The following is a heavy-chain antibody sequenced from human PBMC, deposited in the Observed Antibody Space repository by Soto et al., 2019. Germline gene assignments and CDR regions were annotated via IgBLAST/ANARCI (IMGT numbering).Heavy chain of an antibody. CDR3: ASGGKTVKRRFDF. CDR1: EGTSSSYA. CDR2: IIPILDTT. Sequence: QVQVVQSGAEVKKPGSSVRVSCKASEGTSSSYAITWMRQAPGQGLEWRGGIIPILDTTDYAQKFQGRVTVTADESTSTVYMELSSLTSEDTAVYYCASGGKTVKRRFDFWGQGTLVTVSS. V-gene: IGHV1-69*01. D-gene: IGHD4-4*01. J-gene: IGHJ4*02.